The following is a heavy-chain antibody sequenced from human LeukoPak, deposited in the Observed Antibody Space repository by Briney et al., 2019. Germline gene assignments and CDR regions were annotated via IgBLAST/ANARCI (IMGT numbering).Heavy chain of an antibody. Sequence: ASVKVSCKASGYTFTSYAMRWVRQAPGQRLEWMGWINAGNGNTKYSQKFQGRVTITRDTSASTAYMELSSLRSEDTAVYYCARERGGGGGGVKDYWGQGTLVTVSS. CDR3: ARERGGGGGGVKDY. CDR2: INAGNGNT. CDR1: GYTFTSYA. D-gene: IGHD3-16*01. J-gene: IGHJ4*02. V-gene: IGHV1-3*01.